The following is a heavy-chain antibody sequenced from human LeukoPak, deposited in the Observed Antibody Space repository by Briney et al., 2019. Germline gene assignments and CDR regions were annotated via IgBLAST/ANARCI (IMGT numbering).Heavy chain of an antibody. CDR3: TRGDSASKIDY. V-gene: IGHV3-7*01. D-gene: IGHD3-22*01. J-gene: IGHJ4*02. CDR2: IKPDGSED. CDR1: EFTFSSYW. Sequence: GGSLRLSCAGSEFTFSSYWMSWVRLAPGKGLGWVAYIKPDGSEDYYVDSVKGRFTISRDNAESSLYLQMNSLRVEDTAVYYCTRGDSASKIDYWGQGTLVTVSS.